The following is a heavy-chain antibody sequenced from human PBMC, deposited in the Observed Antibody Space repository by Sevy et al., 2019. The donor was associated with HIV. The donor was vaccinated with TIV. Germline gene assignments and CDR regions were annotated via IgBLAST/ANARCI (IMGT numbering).Heavy chain of an antibody. V-gene: IGHV3-7*01. CDR1: GFTFSSYW. D-gene: IGHD3-16*01. J-gene: IGHJ5*02. CDR2: IKQDGSEK. Sequence: GGSLRLSCAASGFTFSSYWMSWVRQAPGKGLEWVANIKQDGSEKYYVDSVKGRFTISRDNAKNSLYLQMNSLGAEDTAVYYCARVDDWGSNNHNWFDPWGQGTLVTVSS. CDR3: ARVDDWGSNNHNWFDP.